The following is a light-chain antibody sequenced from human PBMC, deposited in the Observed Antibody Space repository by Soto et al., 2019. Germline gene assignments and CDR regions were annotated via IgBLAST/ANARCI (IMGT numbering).Light chain of an antibody. Sequence: QSALTQPSSVSGSPGQSITISCPGTGSDVLSYDAVSWYQHLPGKAPKLIIYEGNKRASGVSDRFSGSRSGNMASLTISGLQAEDEADYYCSSYVYSNSWLFGVGTKLTVL. CDR2: EGN. CDR3: SSYVYSNSWL. J-gene: IGLJ3*02. V-gene: IGLV2-23*01. CDR1: GSDVLSYDA.